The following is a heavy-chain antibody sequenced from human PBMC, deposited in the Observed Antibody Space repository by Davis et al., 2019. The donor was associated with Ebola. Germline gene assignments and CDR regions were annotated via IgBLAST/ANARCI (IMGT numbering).Heavy chain of an antibody. J-gene: IGHJ6*02. CDR1: GYTFSNYA. D-gene: IGHD3-10*01. V-gene: IGHV1-3*01. CDR3: AREGGLVRGVVITWKNGMDV. CDR2: INAGNGNT. Sequence: AASVKVSCKASGYTFSNYAIHWVRQAPGQRLEWMGWINAGNGNTKYSQKFQARVTITRDTSASTVYMELSSLRSEDTAVYYCAREGGLVRGVVITWKNGMDVWGQGTTVTVSS.